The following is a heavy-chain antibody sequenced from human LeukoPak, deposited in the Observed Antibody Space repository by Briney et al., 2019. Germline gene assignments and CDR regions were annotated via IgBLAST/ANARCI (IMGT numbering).Heavy chain of an antibody. CDR2: IYYSGST. CDR1: GGSISSSSYY. D-gene: IGHD5-24*01. J-gene: IGHJ4*02. V-gene: IGHV4-39*02. CDR3: ARGRDGYNYPLFDS. Sequence: SETLSLTCTVSGGSISSSSYYWGWVRQPPGKGLEWIGSIYYSGSTHYNPSLKSRVTISLDTSKKHFSLTLTSVTAADTAVYYCARGRDGYNYPLFDSWGQGTLVTVSS.